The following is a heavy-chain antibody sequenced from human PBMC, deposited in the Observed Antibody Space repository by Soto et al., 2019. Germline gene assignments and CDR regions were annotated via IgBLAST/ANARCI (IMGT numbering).Heavy chain of an antibody. Sequence: GGSLRLSCAASGFTFSTYWMHWVRQVPGEGLVWVSRISPDETSTSYLDSVKGRFTISRDYSKNSLSLQLNSLKTEDTAVYYYVAYLSGHPFWGPGTLVTVSS. J-gene: IGHJ4*02. D-gene: IGHD2-21*01. V-gene: IGHV3-74*01. CDR1: GFTFSTYW. CDR2: ISPDETST. CDR3: VAYLSGHPF.